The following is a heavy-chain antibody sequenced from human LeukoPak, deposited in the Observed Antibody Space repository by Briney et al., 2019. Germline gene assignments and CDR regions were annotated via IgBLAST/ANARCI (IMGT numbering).Heavy chain of an antibody. D-gene: IGHD5-24*01. CDR2: IIPILGIA. V-gene: IGHV1-69*04. Sequence: ASVKVSCTASGGTFSSYAISWVRQAPGQGLEWMGRIIPILGIANYAQKFQGRVTITADKSTSTAYMELSSLRSEDTAVYYCARDPGLEMATISGGLYYYGMDVWGQGTTVTVSS. CDR3: ARDPGLEMATISGGLYYYGMDV. J-gene: IGHJ6*02. CDR1: GGTFSSYA.